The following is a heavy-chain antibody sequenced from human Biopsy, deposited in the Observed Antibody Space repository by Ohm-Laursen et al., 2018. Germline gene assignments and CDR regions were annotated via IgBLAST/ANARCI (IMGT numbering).Heavy chain of an antibody. CDR1: TGTFDSYG. D-gene: IGHD6-19*01. Sequence: SSVKVSCNTSTGTFDSYGVTWVRQAPGQGLEWMGGIIPFFGTSDYAQTFQGRVTITADKSTSTSYMELTRLRSEDSAVYYCAAGTRYSSGWYNAVDFWGQGTMVTVSS. J-gene: IGHJ3*01. CDR2: IIPFFGTS. CDR3: AAGTRYSSGWYNAVDF. V-gene: IGHV1-69*06.